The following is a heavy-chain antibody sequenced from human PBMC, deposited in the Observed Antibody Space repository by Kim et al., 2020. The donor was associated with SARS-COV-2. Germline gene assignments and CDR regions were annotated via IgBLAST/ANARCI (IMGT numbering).Heavy chain of an antibody. CDR1: GFTFSSYG. CDR3: AREGSGSYPDY. V-gene: IGHV3-33*01. D-gene: IGHD3-10*01. Sequence: GGSLRLSCAASGFTFSSYGMHWVRQAPGKGLEWVAVIWYDGSNKYYADSVKGRFTISRDNSKNTLYLQMNSLRAEDTAVYYCAREGSGSYPDYWDQGTLVTVSS. J-gene: IGHJ4*02. CDR2: IWYDGSNK.